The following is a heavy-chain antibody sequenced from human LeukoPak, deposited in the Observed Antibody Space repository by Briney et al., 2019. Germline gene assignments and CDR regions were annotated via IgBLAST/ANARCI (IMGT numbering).Heavy chain of an antibody. D-gene: IGHD3-3*01. CDR3: ARRYYDFWSGYYSHFDY. CDR2: ISGSGGST. Sequence: GGSLRLSCAASGFTFSSYSMNWVRQAPGKGLEWVSAISGSGGSTYYADSVKGRSTISRDNSKNTLYLQMNSLRAEDTAVYYCARRYYDFWSGYYSHFDYWGQGTLVTVSS. V-gene: IGHV3-23*01. CDR1: GFTFSSYS. J-gene: IGHJ4*02.